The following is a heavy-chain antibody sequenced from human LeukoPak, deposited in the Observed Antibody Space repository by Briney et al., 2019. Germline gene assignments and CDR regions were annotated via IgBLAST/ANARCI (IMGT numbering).Heavy chain of an antibody. CDR2: ISTSGYGT. CDR1: GFTFSSYG. V-gene: IGHV3-23*01. CDR3: AKSSGTYSLWYFDL. D-gene: IGHD1-26*01. Sequence: GGSLRLSCAASGFTFSSYGMSWVRQAPGKGLEWVSAISTSGYGTYYADSVKGRFTISRDNSKSTLYLQMNSLRAEDTAVYYCAKSSGTYSLWYFDLWGRGTLVTVSS. J-gene: IGHJ2*01.